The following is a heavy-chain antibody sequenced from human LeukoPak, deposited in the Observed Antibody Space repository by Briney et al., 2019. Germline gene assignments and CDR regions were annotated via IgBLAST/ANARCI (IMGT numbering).Heavy chain of an antibody. J-gene: IGHJ4*02. CDR2: ISSSSSYI. V-gene: IGHV3-21*05. Sequence: GGSLRLSCAASGFTFSSYEMNWVRQAPGKGLEWVSYISSSSSYIYYADSVKGRFTISRDNAKNSLYLQMNSLRAEDTAVYYCARDQGSGKLDYWGQGTLVTVSS. CDR1: GFTFSSYE. CDR3: ARDQGSGKLDY. D-gene: IGHD1-26*01.